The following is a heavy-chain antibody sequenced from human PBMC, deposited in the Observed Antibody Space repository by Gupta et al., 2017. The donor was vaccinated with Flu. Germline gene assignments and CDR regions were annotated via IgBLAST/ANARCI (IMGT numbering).Heavy chain of an antibody. Sequence: QVQLVQSGAEVKKPGSAVKVSCKASGGTFSSYVITWVRQAPGQGLEWMGEITPMFGTANYAQKFQGRVTVTADESTSTVYMELNRLRSEDTAVFYCARGRSTVSASSYFFDLWGQGTLVAVSS. CDR2: ITPMFGTA. D-gene: IGHD2-21*01. J-gene: IGHJ4*01. CDR1: GGTFSSYV. CDR3: ARGRSTVSASSYFFDL. V-gene: IGHV1-69*01.